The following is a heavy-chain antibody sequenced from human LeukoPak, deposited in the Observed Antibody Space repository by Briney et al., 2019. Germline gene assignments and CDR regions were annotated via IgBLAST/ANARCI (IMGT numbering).Heavy chain of an antibody. CDR1: GYTFTGYY. Sequence: ASMKVSCKASGYTFTGYYMHWVRLAPGQGLEWMGWINPNSGGTNYAQKFQGRVTMTRDTSISTDYMELSRLRSDDTAVYYCARVGDYYYYGMDVWGQGTTVTVSS. CDR3: ARVGDYYYYGMDV. J-gene: IGHJ6*02. D-gene: IGHD3-10*01. V-gene: IGHV1-2*02. CDR2: INPNSGGT.